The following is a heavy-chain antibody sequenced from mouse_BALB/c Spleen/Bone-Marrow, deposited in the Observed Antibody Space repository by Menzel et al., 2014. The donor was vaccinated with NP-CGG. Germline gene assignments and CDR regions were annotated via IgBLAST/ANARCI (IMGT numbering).Heavy chain of an antibody. CDR1: GYAFTNYL. Sequence: QVQLQQSGAELVRPGTSVKVSCKASGYAFTNYLIEWVKQRPGQGLEWIGVTNPGGGGTNYNEKFKAKATLTADKSSSTAYMQLSSLTSDDSAVYFCARCLTGTSAMDYWGQGTSVTVSS. J-gene: IGHJ4*01. CDR2: TNPGGGGT. D-gene: IGHD4-1*01. V-gene: IGHV1-54*01. CDR3: ARCLTGTSAMDY.